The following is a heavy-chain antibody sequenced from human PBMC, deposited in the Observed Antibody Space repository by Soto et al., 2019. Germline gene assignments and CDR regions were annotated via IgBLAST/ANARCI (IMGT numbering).Heavy chain of an antibody. V-gene: IGHV1-46*03. CDR1: GYTFTSYY. CDR2: INPSGGYT. Sequence: ASVKVSCKASGYTFTSYYMNWVRQAPGQGLEWLGIINPSGGYTTYAQRFLGRVTMTSDTSTSTVHMELGSLTSEDTAVYYCARGGGIVVETPPYDHWGQGTLVTVSS. D-gene: IGHD2-21*02. J-gene: IGHJ4*02. CDR3: ARGGGIVVETPPYDH.